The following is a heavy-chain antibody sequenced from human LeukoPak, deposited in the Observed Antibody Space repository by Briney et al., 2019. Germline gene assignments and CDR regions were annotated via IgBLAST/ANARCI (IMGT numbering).Heavy chain of an antibody. D-gene: IGHD2-8*01. V-gene: IGHV3-33*01. CDR2: IWYDGSNK. J-gene: IGHJ4*02. Sequence: GGSLRLSCAASGFTFSSHGMHWVRQAPGKGLEWVAVIWYDGSNKYYADSVKGRFTISRDNSKNTLYLQMNSLRAEDTAVYYCARDFNGVSLDYWGQGTLVTVSS. CDR3: ARDFNGVSLDY. CDR1: GFTFSSHG.